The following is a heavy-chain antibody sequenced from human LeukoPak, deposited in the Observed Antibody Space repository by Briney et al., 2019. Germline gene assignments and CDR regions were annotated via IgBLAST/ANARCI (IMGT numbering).Heavy chain of an antibody. J-gene: IGHJ4*02. CDR3: ARSFSGYYYFDY. Sequence: PSQTLSLTCAVSGGSISSGGYSWSWIRQPPGKGLEWIGYIYHSGSTYYNPSLKSRVTISVDRSKNQFSLKLSSVTAADTAVYYCARSFSGYYYFDYWGLGTLVTVSS. CDR2: IYHSGST. D-gene: IGHD3-22*01. V-gene: IGHV4-30-2*01. CDR1: GGSISSGGYS.